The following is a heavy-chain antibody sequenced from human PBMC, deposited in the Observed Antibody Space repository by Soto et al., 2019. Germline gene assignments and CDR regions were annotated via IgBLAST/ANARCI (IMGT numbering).Heavy chain of an antibody. J-gene: IGHJ4*02. CDR3: ARWPQLEARFDY. Sequence: SETLSLTCTVSGGSISSGDYYWSWIRQHPGKGLEWIGYIYYSGSTYYNTSLKSRVTISVDTSKNQFSLKLSSVTAADTAVYYCARWPQLEARFDYWGQGTLVTVSS. V-gene: IGHV4-31*03. D-gene: IGHD1-1*01. CDR1: GGSISSGDYY. CDR2: IYYSGST.